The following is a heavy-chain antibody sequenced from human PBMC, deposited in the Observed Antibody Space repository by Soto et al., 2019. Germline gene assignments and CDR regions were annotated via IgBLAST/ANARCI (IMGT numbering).Heavy chain of an antibody. J-gene: IGHJ4*02. Sequence: PGGSLRLSCAASGFTFSSYAMHGVRQAPGKGLEWVAVISYDGSNKYYADSVKGRFTISRDNSKNTLYLQMNSLRAEDTAVYYCAREGITMIVVVMFDYWGQGTLVTVSS. D-gene: IGHD3-22*01. V-gene: IGHV3-30-3*01. CDR3: AREGITMIVVVMFDY. CDR1: GFTFSSYA. CDR2: ISYDGSNK.